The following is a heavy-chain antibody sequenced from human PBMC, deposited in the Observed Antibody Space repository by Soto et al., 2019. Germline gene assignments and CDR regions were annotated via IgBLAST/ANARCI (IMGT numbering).Heavy chain of an antibody. Sequence: SETLSLTCTVSGGSISSGGYWWGWIRQPPGRGLEWIGYISSSGSTHYNPSLQSRVAISLDTSRSQFSLNLSSVTAADTAVYFGARESPIPVDAFDIWGQGSMVTVSS. D-gene: IGHD6-19*01. CDR2: ISSSGST. CDR1: GGSISSGGYW. CDR3: ARESPIPVDAFDI. V-gene: IGHV4-31*03. J-gene: IGHJ3*02.